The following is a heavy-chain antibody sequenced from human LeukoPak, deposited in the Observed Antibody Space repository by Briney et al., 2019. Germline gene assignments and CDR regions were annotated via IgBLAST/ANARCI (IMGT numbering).Heavy chain of an antibody. CDR1: GGSFSGYY. D-gene: IGHD2-2*01. V-gene: IGHV4-34*01. CDR3: ARDYQSHFEL. CDR2: INHSGST. Sequence: SETLSLTCAVYGGSFSGYYWSWIRQPPGKGLEWIGEINHSGSTNYNPSLKSRVTISVDTSKNQFSLKLSSVTAADTAVYYCARDYQSHFELWGRGTLVTVSS. J-gene: IGHJ2*01.